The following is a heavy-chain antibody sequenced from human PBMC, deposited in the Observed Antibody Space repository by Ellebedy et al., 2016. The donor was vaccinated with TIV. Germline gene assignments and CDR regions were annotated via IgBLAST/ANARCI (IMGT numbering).Heavy chain of an antibody. V-gene: IGHV3-74*01. CDR1: GFTLSGYW. CDR3: VRNGGDGAPF. D-gene: IGHD2-21*02. J-gene: IGHJ4*02. CDR2: ISDDGRTT. Sequence: GESLKISCAASGFTLSGYWMHWVRQAPGKGLVWVSRISDDGRTTDYADSVKGRFTISRDIAKNTLYLQMNSLRAEDTAVYYCVRNGGDGAPFWGQGTLVTVSS.